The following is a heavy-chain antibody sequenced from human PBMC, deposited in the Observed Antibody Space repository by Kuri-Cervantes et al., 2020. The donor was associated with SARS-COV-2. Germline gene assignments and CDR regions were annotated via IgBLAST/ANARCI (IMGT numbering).Heavy chain of an antibody. CDR3: ARGTESGYPNWYFDL. CDR2: INWNGGST. CDR1: GFTFSSYA. D-gene: IGHD3-3*01. Sequence: GESLKISCAASGFTFSSYAMSWVRQAPGKGLEWVSGINWNGGSTGYADSVKGRFTISRDNAKNSLYLQMNSLRAEDTALHHCARGTESGYPNWYFDLWGHGTLVTVSS. V-gene: IGHV3-20*01. J-gene: IGHJ2*01.